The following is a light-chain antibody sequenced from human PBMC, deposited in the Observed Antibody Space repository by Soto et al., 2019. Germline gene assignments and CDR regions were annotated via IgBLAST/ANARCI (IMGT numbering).Light chain of an antibody. Sequence: DIQMTQSPSTLSASVGDRVIITCRASQSLSGWLAWYQQKPGKAPKLLIYDASSLESGVPSRFSGSGSGTEFTLTISSLQSDDFATYYCQQLNSYPLTFGGGTRWISN. CDR2: DAS. CDR1: QSLSGW. CDR3: QQLNSYPLT. J-gene: IGKJ4*01. V-gene: IGKV1-5*01.